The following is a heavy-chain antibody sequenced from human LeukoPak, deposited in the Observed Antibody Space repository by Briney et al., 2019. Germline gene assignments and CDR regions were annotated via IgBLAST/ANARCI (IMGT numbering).Heavy chain of an antibody. V-gene: IGHV3-21*04. CDR1: GFTFSSYS. D-gene: IGHD3-10*01. J-gene: IGHJ4*02. Sequence: GGSLRLSCAASGFTFSSYSMNWVRQAPGKGLEWVSSISSSGSTIYYADSVKGRFTISRDNAKNSLYLQMNSLRAEDTAVYYCARGVVRDYASDYWGQGTLVTVSS. CDR3: ARGVVRDYASDY. CDR2: ISSSGSTI.